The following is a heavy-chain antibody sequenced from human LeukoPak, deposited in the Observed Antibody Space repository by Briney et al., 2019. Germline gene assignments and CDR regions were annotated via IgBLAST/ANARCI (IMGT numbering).Heavy chain of an antibody. D-gene: IGHD3-22*01. Sequence: GGSLRLSCAASGFTFSSYSMNWVRQAPGKGLEWVAFIRYDGSNKYYADSVKGRFTISRDNSKNTLYLQMNSLRAEDTAVYYCAKAHRDYYDSSGYWGEGDYWGQGTLVTVSS. CDR1: GFTFSSYS. V-gene: IGHV3-30*02. CDR3: AKAHRDYYDSSGYWGEGDY. J-gene: IGHJ4*02. CDR2: IRYDGSNK.